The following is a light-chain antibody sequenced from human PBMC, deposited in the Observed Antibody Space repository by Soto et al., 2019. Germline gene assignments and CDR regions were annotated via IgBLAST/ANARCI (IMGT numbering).Light chain of an antibody. CDR3: QQRRSWPIT. J-gene: IGKJ5*01. CDR2: DAS. CDR1: QSVNIY. V-gene: IGKV3-11*01. Sequence: IGLTQSPATLSLSPGERATLSCWASQSVNIYLAWYQQKPGQAPRLLISDASNRATGIPARFSGSGSGTDFTLTISSLEPEDFAVYYCQQRRSWPITFGQGTRLEIK.